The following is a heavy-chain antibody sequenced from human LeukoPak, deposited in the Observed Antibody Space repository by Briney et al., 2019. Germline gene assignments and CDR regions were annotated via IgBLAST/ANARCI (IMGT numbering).Heavy chain of an antibody. Sequence: PGGSLRLPCAASGFTVSTNSMSWVRQAPGKGLEWVSVIYDGGSTYHTDSVKGRFSISRDNSMNTVYLQMNSLRAEDTAVYYCARALKSDSDSANEYYEYFHHWGQGTLVTVSS. CDR3: ARALKSDSDSANEYYEYFHH. V-gene: IGHV3-66*01. CDR2: IYDGGST. D-gene: IGHD3-22*01. CDR1: GFTVSTNS. J-gene: IGHJ1*01.